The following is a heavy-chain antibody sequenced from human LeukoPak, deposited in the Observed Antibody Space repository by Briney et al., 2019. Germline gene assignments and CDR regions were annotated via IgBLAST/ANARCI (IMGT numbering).Heavy chain of an antibody. V-gene: IGHV5-51*01. CDR2: IYPGDSDT. Sequence: GESLMISCKGSGYSFTNYWIGWVRQIPGTGLEWMGIIYPGDSDTIYNPSFQGQVTISADKSITTAYVQWSSLKASDTAIYYCARSLRGSGWYIDYWGQGTLVTVSS. D-gene: IGHD6-25*01. CDR3: ARSLRGSGWYIDY. J-gene: IGHJ4*02. CDR1: GYSFTNYW.